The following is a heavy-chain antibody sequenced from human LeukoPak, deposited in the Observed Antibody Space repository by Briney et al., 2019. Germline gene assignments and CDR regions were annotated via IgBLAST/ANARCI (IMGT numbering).Heavy chain of an antibody. CDR2: IYYSGST. CDR1: GGSISSGSYY. J-gene: IGHJ5*02. D-gene: IGHD2-2*02. Sequence: SETLSLTCTVSGGSISSGSYYWSWIRQPPGKGLEWIGYIYYSGSTNYNPSLKSRVTISVDTSKNQFSLKLSSVTAADTAVYYCARDSCSSTSCYIDNWFDPWGQGTLVTVSS. CDR3: ARDSCSSTSCYIDNWFDP. V-gene: IGHV4-61*01.